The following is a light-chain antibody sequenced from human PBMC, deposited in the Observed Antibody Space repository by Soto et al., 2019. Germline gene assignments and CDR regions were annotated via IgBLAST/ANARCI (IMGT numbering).Light chain of an antibody. CDR2: DAS. J-gene: IGKJ5*01. CDR3: QQYTGPPTT. Sequence: EIVLTQSPATLSLSPGERATLSCRASQNIDTYLDWYQQKPGQSPRLLIFDASSRATGTPARFSGSGSGTDFTLTITRLEPEDSAVYFCQQYTGPPTTFGQGTRLEIK. V-gene: IGKV3-11*01. CDR1: QNIDTY.